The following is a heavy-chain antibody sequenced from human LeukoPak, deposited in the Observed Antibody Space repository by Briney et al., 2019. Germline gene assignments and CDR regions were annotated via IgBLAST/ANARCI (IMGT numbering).Heavy chain of an antibody. J-gene: IGHJ5*02. V-gene: IGHV3-23*01. CDR3: SGYNWFDP. CDR1: GFTFSSNV. CDR2: IPASGGST. Sequence: GGSLRLSCAASGFTFSSNVMIWVRQAPGKGLEWVSSIPASGGSTYYADSVKGRFTISRDDAENSLYLQMNSLRAEDTAVYYCSGYNWFDPWGQGTLVTVSS.